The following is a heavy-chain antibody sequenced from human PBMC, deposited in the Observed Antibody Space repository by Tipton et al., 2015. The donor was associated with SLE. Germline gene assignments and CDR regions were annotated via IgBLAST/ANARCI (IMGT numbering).Heavy chain of an antibody. CDR1: GGSFSGYY. CDR2: VYSSGST. D-gene: IGHD1-26*01. J-gene: IGHJ4*02. Sequence: TLSLTCTVSGGSFSGYYWRWILQPAGKGLEWIGRVYSSGSTIYHPSITSRITLSLDPSKNQFSLMVNSATAADTAVYYCARGGGSYFDYWGRGTLVTVSS. V-gene: IGHV4-4*07. CDR3: ARGGGSYFDY.